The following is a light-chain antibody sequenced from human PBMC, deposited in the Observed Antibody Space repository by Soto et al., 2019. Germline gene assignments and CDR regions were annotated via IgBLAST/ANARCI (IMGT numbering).Light chain of an antibody. V-gene: IGKV3-20*01. J-gene: IGKJ2*01. CDR3: QRYDSSSYT. CDR1: QSVSSSY. CDR2: GAS. Sequence: EIVLTQSPGTLSLSPGERATLSCRASQSVSSSYLAWYQQRPGQAPRLLIFGASTRATDIPDRFSGSGSGTDFTLTISRLEPDDFAVYYCQRYDSSSYTFGQGTKLQIK.